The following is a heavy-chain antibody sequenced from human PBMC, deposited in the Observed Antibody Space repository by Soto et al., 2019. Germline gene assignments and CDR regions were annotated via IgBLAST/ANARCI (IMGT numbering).Heavy chain of an antibody. V-gene: IGHV4-34*01. CDR3: ARVCSSTSCGDAFDI. J-gene: IGHJ3*02. Sequence: SETLSLTCAVYGGSFSGYYWSWIRQPPGKGLEWIGEINHSGSTNYNPSLKSRVTISVDTSKNQFSLKLSSVTAADTAVYYCARVCSSTSCGDAFDIWGQGTMVTVSS. CDR2: INHSGST. D-gene: IGHD2-2*01. CDR1: GGSFSGYY.